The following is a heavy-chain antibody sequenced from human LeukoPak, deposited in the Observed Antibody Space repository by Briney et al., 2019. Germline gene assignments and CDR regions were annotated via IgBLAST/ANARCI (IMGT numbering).Heavy chain of an antibody. D-gene: IGHD3-10*01. Sequence: PSETLSLTCTVSGGSISSYYWSWIRQPAGEGLEWIGRLHTSGSTHYNPSLKSRVTMSVDTSKNQFSLKLSSVTAADTAVYYCARGKRVLLWFGEAHYYYMDVWGKGTTVTVSS. CDR3: ARGKRVLLWFGEAHYYYMDV. CDR2: LHTSGST. V-gene: IGHV4-4*07. J-gene: IGHJ6*03. CDR1: GGSISSYY.